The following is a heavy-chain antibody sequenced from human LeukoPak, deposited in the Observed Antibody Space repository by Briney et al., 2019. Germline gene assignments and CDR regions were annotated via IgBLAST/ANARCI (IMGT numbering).Heavy chain of an antibody. CDR3: ARDPLLDAFDI. J-gene: IGHJ3*02. CDR1: GGPINVYY. CDR2: IYYSGST. D-gene: IGHD3-10*01. Sequence: SETLSLTCTVSGGPINVYYWGWIRQPPGKGLEFIGYIYYSGSTNYNPSLKSRVTISMDTSKNQLSLNLRSVTAADTAVYYCARDPLLDAFDIWGQGTMVTISS. V-gene: IGHV4-59*01.